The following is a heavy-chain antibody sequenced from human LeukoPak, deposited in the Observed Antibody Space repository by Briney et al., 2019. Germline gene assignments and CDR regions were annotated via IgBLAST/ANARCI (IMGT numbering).Heavy chain of an antibody. Sequence: SETLSLTCAVYGGSFSGYYRSWIRQPPGKGLEWIGEINHSGSTNYNPSLKSRVTISVDTSKNQFSLKLSSVTAADTAVYYCARGFMGSYYYYGMDVWGQGTTVTVSS. CDR3: ARGFMGSYYYYGMDV. V-gene: IGHV4-34*01. D-gene: IGHD1-26*01. CDR1: GGSFSGYY. J-gene: IGHJ6*02. CDR2: INHSGST.